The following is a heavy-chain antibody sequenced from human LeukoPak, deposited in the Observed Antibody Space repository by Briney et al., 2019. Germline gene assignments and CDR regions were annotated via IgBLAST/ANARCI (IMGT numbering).Heavy chain of an antibody. CDR3: ARHFIPEVGAEDGDYFDY. V-gene: IGHV1-2*02. D-gene: IGHD1-26*01. CDR2: INPNSGGT. J-gene: IGHJ4*02. CDR1: GYTFTGYY. Sequence: ASVKVSCKASGYTFTGYYMHWVRQAPGQGLEWMGWINPNSGGTNYAQKFQGRVTMTRDTSISTAYMELSSLRSEDTAVYYCARHFIPEVGAEDGDYFDYWGQGTLVTVSS.